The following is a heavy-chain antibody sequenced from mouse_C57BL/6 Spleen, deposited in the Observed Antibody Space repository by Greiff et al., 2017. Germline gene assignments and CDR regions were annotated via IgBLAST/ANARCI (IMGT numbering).Heavy chain of an antibody. CDR3: ARQLRAVPDYAMDY. V-gene: IGHV14-2*01. CDR2: IDPEDGET. D-gene: IGHD3-2*02. CDR1: GFNIKDYY. Sequence: EVKLMESGAELVKPGASVKLSCTASGFNIKDYYMHWVKQRTEQGLEWIGRIDPEDGETKYAPKFQGKATITADTSSNTAYLQLSSLTSEDTAVYYCARQLRAVPDYAMDYWGQGTSVTVSS. J-gene: IGHJ4*01.